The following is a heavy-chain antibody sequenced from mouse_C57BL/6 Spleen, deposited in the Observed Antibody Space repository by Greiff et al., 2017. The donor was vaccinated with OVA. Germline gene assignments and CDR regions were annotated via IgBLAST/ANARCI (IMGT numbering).Heavy chain of an antibody. CDR2: INYDGSST. Sequence: EVKLMESEGGLVQPGSSMKLSCTASGFTFSDYYMAWVRQVPEKGLEWVANINYDGSSTYYLDSLKSRFIISRDNAKNIIYLQMSSLKSEDTATDYCARAHDGYYFDYWGQGTTLTVSS. V-gene: IGHV5-16*01. D-gene: IGHD2-3*01. J-gene: IGHJ2*01. CDR1: GFTFSDYY. CDR3: ARAHDGYYFDY.